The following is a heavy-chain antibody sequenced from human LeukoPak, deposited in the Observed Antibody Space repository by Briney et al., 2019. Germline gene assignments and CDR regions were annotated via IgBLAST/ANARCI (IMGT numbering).Heavy chain of an antibody. J-gene: IGHJ3*02. V-gene: IGHV3-74*01. CDR2: INSDGSTT. CDR3: SRDTADDAFDI. CDR1: GFTFSSYW. Sequence: QAGGSLRLSCAASGFTFSSYWMHWVRQAPGKGLVWVSRINSDGSTTSYADSVKGRFTISRDNAKNTLYLQMNSLRVEDTAVYYCSRDTADDAFDIWGQGTMVTVSS.